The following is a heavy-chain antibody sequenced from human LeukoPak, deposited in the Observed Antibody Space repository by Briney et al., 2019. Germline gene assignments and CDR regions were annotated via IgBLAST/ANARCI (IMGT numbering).Heavy chain of an antibody. J-gene: IGHJ5*02. CDR2: INHSGST. CDR1: GGSFSGYY. V-gene: IGHV4-34*01. CDR3: ARRYSSGWYAGGWFDP. D-gene: IGHD6-19*01. Sequence: SETLSLTCAVYGGSFSGYYWSWIRQPPGKGLEWIGEINHSGSTNYNPSLKSRVTISVDTSKNQFSLKLSSVTAADTAVYYCARRYSSGWYAGGWFDPWGQGTLVTVSS.